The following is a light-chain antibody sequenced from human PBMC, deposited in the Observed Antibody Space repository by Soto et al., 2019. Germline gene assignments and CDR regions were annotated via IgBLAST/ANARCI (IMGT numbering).Light chain of an antibody. V-gene: IGLV2-14*01. J-gene: IGLJ2*01. Sequence: QSVLTQPASVSGSRGQSITISCTGTSSDVGGYNHVSWYQHSPGKAPKLILFAVSDRPSGVSHRFSGSKSGNTASLTISGLQAEDEADYYCCSYTSLSTVVFGGGTKLTVL. CDR1: SSDVGGYNH. CDR2: AVS. CDR3: CSYTSLSTVV.